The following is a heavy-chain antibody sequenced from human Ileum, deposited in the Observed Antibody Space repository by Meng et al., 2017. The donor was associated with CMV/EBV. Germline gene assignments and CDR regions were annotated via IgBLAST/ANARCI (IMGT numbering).Heavy chain of an antibody. V-gene: IGHV1-2*02. CDR1: GFTFTDYH. D-gene: IGHD4-11*01. Sequence: ASVKVSCKTSGFTFTDYHIHWVRQAPGQGLEWMGWINPSTGGTNYAQRFQGRVTMTRDSSITTAFMDLNSLTSDDTALYYCARAPMTTVTMGDYWGQGTPVTVSS. J-gene: IGHJ4*02. CDR3: ARAPMTTVTMGDY. CDR2: INPSTGGT.